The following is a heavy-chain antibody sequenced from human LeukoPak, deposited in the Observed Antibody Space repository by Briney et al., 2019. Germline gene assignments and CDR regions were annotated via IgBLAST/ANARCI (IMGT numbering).Heavy chain of an antibody. J-gene: IGHJ5*02. CDR3: ARLDIVVVPAAIDDQGP. Sequence: SETLSLTCAVYGGSFSGYYWSWIRQPPGKGLEWIGEINHSGSTNYNPSLKSRVTISVDTSKNQFSLKLSSVTAADTAVYYCARLDIVVVPAAIDDQGPWGQGTLVTVSS. D-gene: IGHD2-2*03. V-gene: IGHV4-34*01. CDR1: GGSFSGYY. CDR2: INHSGST.